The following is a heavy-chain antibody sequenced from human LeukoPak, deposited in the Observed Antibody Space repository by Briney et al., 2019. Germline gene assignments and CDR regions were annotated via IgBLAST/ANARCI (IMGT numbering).Heavy chain of an antibody. CDR3: AKDRVDGSGSQFDS. J-gene: IGHJ4*02. CDR1: GFMFGRFA. V-gene: IGHV3-23*01. Sequence: PPGGSLRLSCAASGFMFGRFAMSWVRQAPGKGLEWVAAISATGGTTYYADSVKGRFTISRDNAMDTIYLQMNSLRVDDTAVYYCAKDRVDGSGSQFDSWGQGTLVTVSS. D-gene: IGHD3-10*01. CDR2: ISATGGTT.